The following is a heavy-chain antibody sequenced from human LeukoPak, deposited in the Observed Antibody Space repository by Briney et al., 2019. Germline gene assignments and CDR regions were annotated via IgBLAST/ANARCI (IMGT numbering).Heavy chain of an antibody. D-gene: IGHD3-3*01. V-gene: IGHV3-74*01. CDR2: INSDGSST. Sequence: PGGSLRLSCAASGFTFSSYWMHWVRQAPGKGLVWVSRINSDGSSTSYADSVKGRFTISRDNAKNTLYLQMNSLRAEDTAVYYCARVSLYDFWSGYYYYYYGMDVWGQGTTVTVSS. CDR3: ARVSLYDFWSGYYYYYYGMDV. CDR1: GFTFSSYW. J-gene: IGHJ6*02.